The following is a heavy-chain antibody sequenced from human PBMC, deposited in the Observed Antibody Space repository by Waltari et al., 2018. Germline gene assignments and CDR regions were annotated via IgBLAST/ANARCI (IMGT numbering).Heavy chain of an antibody. Sequence: QVQLVQSGAEVKKPGCSVKVSCKASGGTFSSYAIRWVRQAPGQGLEWMGGIIPILGIANYARKFQGRVTITADKSTSTAYMELSSLRSEDTAVYYCARDKLGPYGDYDGWFDPWGQGTLVTVSS. J-gene: IGHJ5*02. CDR1: GGTFSSYA. V-gene: IGHV1-69*10. CDR3: ARDKLGPYGDYDGWFDP. CDR2: IIPILGIA. D-gene: IGHD4-17*01.